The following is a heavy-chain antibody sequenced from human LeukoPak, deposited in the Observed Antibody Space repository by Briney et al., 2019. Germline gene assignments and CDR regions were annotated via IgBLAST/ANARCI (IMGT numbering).Heavy chain of an antibody. CDR2: ISSSSSYI. V-gene: IGHV3-21*01. J-gene: IGHJ4*02. Sequence: GRSLRLSCAASGFTFSSYSMNWVRQAPGKGLEWVSSISSSSSYIYYADSVKGRFTISRDNAKNSLYLQMNSLRAEDTAVYYCASSYGDYPDYWGQGTLVTVSS. CDR1: GFTFSSYS. D-gene: IGHD4-17*01. CDR3: ASSYGDYPDY.